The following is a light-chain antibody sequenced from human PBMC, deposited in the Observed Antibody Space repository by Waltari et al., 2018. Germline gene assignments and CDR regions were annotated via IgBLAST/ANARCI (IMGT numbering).Light chain of an antibody. CDR3: MQGTHRPWT. J-gene: IGKJ1*01. CDR1: QSLVSRDGNTY. V-gene: IGKV2-30*01. CDR2: KVS. Sequence: DVVMTQSPLSLSVTPGQPASISCRSSQSLVSRDGNTYFNRFQQKPGQSPRRLLYKVSNRDSGVPDRFSGSGSGTDFTLRISRVEAEDVGVYYCMQGTHRPWTFGQGTKVEIK.